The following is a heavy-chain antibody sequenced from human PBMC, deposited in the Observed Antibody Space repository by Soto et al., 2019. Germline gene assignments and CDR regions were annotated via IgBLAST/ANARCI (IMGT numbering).Heavy chain of an antibody. CDR3: ARGLFSGDAVSGGWYYFDY. V-gene: IGHV4-34*01. D-gene: IGHD2-15*01. J-gene: IGHJ4*02. CDR1: GGSFSDYS. Sequence: QVQLQQWGAGLLKPSETLSLTCAVYGGSFSDYSWTWIRQPPGKALEWIGQINHSGSANYNPSLTSRVIISIGTPKNQFSLELTSVTAADTAVYYCARGLFSGDAVSGGWYYFDYWGQGTLVTVSS. CDR2: INHSGSA.